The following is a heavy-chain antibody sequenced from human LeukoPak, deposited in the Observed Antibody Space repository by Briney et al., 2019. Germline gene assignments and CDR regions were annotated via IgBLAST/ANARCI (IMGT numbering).Heavy chain of an antibody. CDR3: ARARYSSGWPLNY. J-gene: IGHJ4*02. Sequence: PGGSLRLSCAASGFTFSSYSMNWVRQAPGKGLEWVAVIWYDGSNKYYADSVKGRFTISRDNSKNTLYLQMNGLRAEDTAVYYCARARYSSGWPLNYWGQGTLVTVSS. D-gene: IGHD6-19*01. CDR1: GFTFSSYS. CDR2: IWYDGSNK. V-gene: IGHV3-33*08.